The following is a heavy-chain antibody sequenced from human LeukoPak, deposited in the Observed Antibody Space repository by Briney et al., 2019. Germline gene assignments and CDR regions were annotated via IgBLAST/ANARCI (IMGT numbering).Heavy chain of an antibody. V-gene: IGHV4-34*01. Sequence: SETLSLTCAVYGGSFSCYYWSWIRQPPGKGLEWIGEINHSGRTNYDPSLKSRVTISVDTSKHQFSLKLGSVTAADSAVYYCARGSRSGYYLDYWGQGTLVTVSS. CDR1: GGSFSCYY. D-gene: IGHD3-22*01. J-gene: IGHJ4*02. CDR2: INHSGRT. CDR3: ARGSRSGYYLDY.